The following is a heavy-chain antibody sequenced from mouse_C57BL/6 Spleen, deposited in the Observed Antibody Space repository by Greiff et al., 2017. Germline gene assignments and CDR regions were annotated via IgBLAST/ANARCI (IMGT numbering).Heavy chain of an antibody. Sequence: DVMLVESGGGLVKPGGSLKLSCAASGFTFSSYAMSWVRQTPEKRLEWVATISAGGSYTYYPDNVKGRFTISRDNAKNNLYLQMSHLKSEDTAMYYCAREYGNSNYFDYWGQGTTLTVSS. CDR2: ISAGGSYT. V-gene: IGHV5-4*01. D-gene: IGHD2-10*02. CDR3: AREYGNSNYFDY. CDR1: GFTFSSYA. J-gene: IGHJ2*01.